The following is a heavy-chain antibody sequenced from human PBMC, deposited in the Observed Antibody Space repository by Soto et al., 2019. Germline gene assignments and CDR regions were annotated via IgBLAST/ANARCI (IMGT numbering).Heavy chain of an antibody. J-gene: IGHJ4*02. Sequence: TETLSLTCDVSGGSIINPYWWAWFRQYQGKGLVWLGSIYHSGTTYYNPSLESRVTISVYTSESRFALKRSSVTAADSTIYYFAKTDNFGYYPYCGQGTLVTVSS. CDR1: GGSIINPYW. CDR3: AKTDNFGYYPY. D-gene: IGHD3-3*01. V-gene: IGHV4-38-2*01. CDR2: IYHSGTT.